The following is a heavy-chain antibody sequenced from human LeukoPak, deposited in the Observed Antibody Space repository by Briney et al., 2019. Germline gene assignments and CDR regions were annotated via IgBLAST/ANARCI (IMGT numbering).Heavy chain of an antibody. CDR3: ASFYCSGGSCYQYYYYYYMDV. J-gene: IGHJ6*03. V-gene: IGHV4-39*01. D-gene: IGHD2-15*01. CDR2: IYYSGSI. CDR1: GGSISSRSYY. Sequence: SETLSLTCTVSGGSISSRSYYWGWIRQPPGKGLEWIGIIYYSGSIYSNPSLRSRVTISVDTSKNQFSLKLSSVTAADTAVYYCASFYCSGGSCYQYYYYYYMDVWGKGTTVTISS.